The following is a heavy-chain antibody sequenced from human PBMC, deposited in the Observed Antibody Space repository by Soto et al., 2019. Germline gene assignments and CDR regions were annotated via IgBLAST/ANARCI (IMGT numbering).Heavy chain of an antibody. J-gene: IGHJ4*02. CDR1: GYTFSSYG. Sequence: QVQLVQSGAEVKKPGASVEVSCKASGYTFSSYGISWVRQAPGQGLEWMGRISTYNGGTIYGQKFQDRVTMTTDTSTSTVYMEVRSLRSDDTAVYYCARNVYSGYGDLDYWGQGTLVTVSS. CDR2: ISTYNGGT. CDR3: ARNVYSGYGDLDY. D-gene: IGHD5-12*01. V-gene: IGHV1-18*04.